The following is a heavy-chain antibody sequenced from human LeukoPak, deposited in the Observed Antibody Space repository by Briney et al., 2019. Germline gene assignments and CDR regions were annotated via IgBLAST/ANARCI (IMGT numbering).Heavy chain of an antibody. CDR2: IYYSGSS. CDR1: GGSISSHY. D-gene: IGHD6-13*01. J-gene: IGHJ4*02. Sequence: SETLSLTCTVSGGSISSHYWSWIRQPPGKGLEWIGYIYYSGSSKYNPSLKSRVTISVDTSKNQFSLKLSSVTAADTAVYYCASRPADSTWYGVFDYWSQGTLVTVSS. CDR3: ASRPADSTWYGVFDY. V-gene: IGHV4-59*11.